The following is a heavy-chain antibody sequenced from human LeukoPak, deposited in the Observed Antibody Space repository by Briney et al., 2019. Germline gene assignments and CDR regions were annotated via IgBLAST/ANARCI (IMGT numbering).Heavy chain of an antibody. Sequence: PSETLSLTCIVSGGFISSYYWNWIRQPPGKGLEWIGNIFYRGATNYNPSLRSRITMSVDTSKNQFSLKLSSVTAADTAMYYCARARDWSAGSWFDPWGQGTLVTVSS. CDR1: GGFISSYY. V-gene: IGHV4-59*01. CDR2: IFYRGAT. CDR3: ARARDWSAGSWFDP. J-gene: IGHJ5*02. D-gene: IGHD3/OR15-3a*01.